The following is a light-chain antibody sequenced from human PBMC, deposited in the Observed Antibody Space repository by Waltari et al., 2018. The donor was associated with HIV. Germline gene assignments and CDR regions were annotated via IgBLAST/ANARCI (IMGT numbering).Light chain of an antibody. CDR3: CSCADTYFVL. V-gene: IGLV2-11*01. CDR2: DVN. CDR1: SSDVGAYNY. Sequence: QSALTQPRSVSGSPGQSVTISCTGTSSDVGAYNYVSWYQHHPNKGPKLLIYDVNKRPSGVPDRFSGSKSGNTASLTISGLQAEDEADYYCCSCADTYFVLFGGRTKLTVL. J-gene: IGLJ2*01.